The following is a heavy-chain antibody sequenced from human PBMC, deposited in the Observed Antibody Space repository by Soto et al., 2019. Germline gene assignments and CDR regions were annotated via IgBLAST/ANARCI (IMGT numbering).Heavy chain of an antibody. J-gene: IGHJ5*02. CDR1: GGSISSSNW. D-gene: IGHD2-2*01. V-gene: IGHV4-4*02. CDR2: IYHSGST. Sequence: SETLSLTCAVSGGSISSSNWWSWVRQPPGKGLEWIGEIYHSGSTNYNPSLKSRVTISVDKSKNQFSLKLSSVTAADTAVYYCARVAVVPAAPRGGWFDPWGQGTLVTVSS. CDR3: ARVAVVPAAPRGGWFDP.